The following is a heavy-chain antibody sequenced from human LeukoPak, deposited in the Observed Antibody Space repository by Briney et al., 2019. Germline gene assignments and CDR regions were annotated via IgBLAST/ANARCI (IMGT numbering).Heavy chain of an antibody. CDR3: ARHRKRITIFGATTGWFDP. CDR1: GGSISSYY. J-gene: IGHJ5*02. CDR2: IYTGGST. Sequence: SETLSLTCTVSGGSISSYYWSWIRQPPGKGLEWIGYIYTGGSTNYNPSLKSRVTISVDTSKNQFSLKLSSVTAADTAVYYCARHRKRITIFGATTGWFDPWGQGTLVTVSS. D-gene: IGHD3-3*01. V-gene: IGHV4-4*09.